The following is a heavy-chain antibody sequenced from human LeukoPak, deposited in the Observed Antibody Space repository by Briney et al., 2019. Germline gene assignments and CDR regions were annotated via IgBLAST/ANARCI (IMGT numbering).Heavy chain of an antibody. V-gene: IGHV4-30-4*08. CDR3: AMGIVVVPAAIFRFDP. J-gene: IGHJ5*02. CDR1: GGSISSGDYY. D-gene: IGHD2-2*02. Sequence: SETLSLTCTVSGGSISSGDYYWSWIRQPPGKGLEWIGYIYYSGSTYYNPSLKSRVTISVDTSKNQFSLKLSSVTAADTAVYYCAMGIVVVPAAIFRFDPWGQGTLVTVSS. CDR2: IYYSGST.